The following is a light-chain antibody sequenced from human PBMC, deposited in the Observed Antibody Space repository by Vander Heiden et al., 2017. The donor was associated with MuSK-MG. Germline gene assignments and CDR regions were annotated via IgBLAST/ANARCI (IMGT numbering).Light chain of an antibody. CDR1: QSISNY. J-gene: IGKJ3*01. V-gene: IGKV1-39*01. CDR2: SAS. Sequence: DIQMTQSPSSLSASAGDRVTITCRASQSISNYLNWYQQKPGKAPKLLIYSASNLQSGVPSRFSGSGSGTDFTLTISRLQPEDFATYYCQQCEKAKLTFGHGTKVDIK. CDR3: QQCEKAKLT.